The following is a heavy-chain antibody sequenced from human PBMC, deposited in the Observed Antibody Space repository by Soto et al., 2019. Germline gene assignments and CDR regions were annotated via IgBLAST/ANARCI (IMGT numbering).Heavy chain of an antibody. V-gene: IGHV1-46*01. D-gene: IGHD3-3*01. CDR2: INPSGGST. Sequence: ASVKGSCKASGYTFTSYYMHWVRQAPGQGLEWMGIINPSGGSTSYAQKFQGRVTMTRDTSTSTVYMELSSLRSEDTAVYYCARDAPDSFRFWSGYPDYWGQGTLVTVSS. CDR1: GYTFTSYY. CDR3: ARDAPDSFRFWSGYPDY. J-gene: IGHJ4*02.